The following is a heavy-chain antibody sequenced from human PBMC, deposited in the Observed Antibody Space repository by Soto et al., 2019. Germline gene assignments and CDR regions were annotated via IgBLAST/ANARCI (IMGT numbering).Heavy chain of an antibody. D-gene: IGHD4-17*01. CDR2: IIPIFGTA. V-gene: IGHV1-69*13. J-gene: IGHJ6*02. Sequence: ASVKISCKASGGTFSSYAISWVRQAPGQGLEWMGGIIPIFGTANYAQKFQGRVTITADESTSTAYMELSSLRSEDTAVYYCARVKNDYGDFSYYYGMDVWGQGTTVTVSS. CDR1: GGTFSSYA. CDR3: ARVKNDYGDFSYYYGMDV.